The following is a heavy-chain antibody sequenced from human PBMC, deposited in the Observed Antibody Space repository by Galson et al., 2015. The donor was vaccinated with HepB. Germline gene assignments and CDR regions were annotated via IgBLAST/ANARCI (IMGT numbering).Heavy chain of an antibody. CDR3: ARRGYCCGGGCYTANYYYGMDV. J-gene: IGHJ6*02. CDR2: IDYSGST. D-gene: IGHD2-15*01. Sequence: TLSLTCTVSGGSIYSAGYYWSWIRQDPGKGLEWIGYIDYSGSTYYNPSLRSRFTISVDTSKNQFSLKMMTVTAAETAVCYCARRGYCCGGGCYTANYYYGMDVWGQGTTVTVSS. CDR1: GGSIYSAGYY. V-gene: IGHV4-31*03.